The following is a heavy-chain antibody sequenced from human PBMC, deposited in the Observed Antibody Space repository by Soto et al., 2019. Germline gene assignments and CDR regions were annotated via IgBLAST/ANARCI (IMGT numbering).Heavy chain of an antibody. V-gene: IGHV2-5*01. D-gene: IGHD3-22*01. CDR3: AHNNLWADNGGFYRS. J-gene: IGHJ4*02. CDR1: GFSVSSGGMG. CDR2: IYWNDDK. Sequence: QITLKESGPTLVKPTQTLTLTCTFSGFSVSSGGMGVGWIRQPPGAALEWLALIYWNDDKRYSPSLKTRLAITKDTSKNRVVLTMINMDPVDTATYFCAHNNLWADNGGFYRSWGPGTVVTVSS.